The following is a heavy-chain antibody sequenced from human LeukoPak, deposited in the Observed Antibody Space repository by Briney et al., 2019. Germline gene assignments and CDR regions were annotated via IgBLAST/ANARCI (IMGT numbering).Heavy chain of an antibody. J-gene: IGHJ4*02. D-gene: IGHD6-6*01. V-gene: IGHV4-39*01. Sequence: SETLSLTCTVSGGSISSSSYYWGWIRQPPGKGLEWIGSIYYSGSTYYNPSLKSRVTISVDTSKNQFSLKLSSVTAADTAVYYCARQYSSSSGARLPRPRYFDYWGQGTLVTVSS. CDR3: ARQYSSSSGARLPRPRYFDY. CDR2: IYYSGST. CDR1: GGSISSSSYY.